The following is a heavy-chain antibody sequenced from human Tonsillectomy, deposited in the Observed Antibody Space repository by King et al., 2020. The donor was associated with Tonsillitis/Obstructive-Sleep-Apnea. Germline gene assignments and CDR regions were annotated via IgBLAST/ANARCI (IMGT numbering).Heavy chain of an antibody. CDR2: ISTYNGNT. CDR3: AIEWSDDFCRGYPQNFFYF. V-gene: IGHV1-18*01. CDR1: GYTFTSYG. D-gene: IGHD3-3*01. Sequence: QLVQSGAEVKKPGASVKVSCKASGYTFTSYGISWVRQAPGQGLEWMGWISTYNGNTNYAQKLQGRVTMTTDTSTSTAYMELTSLRSDDTAVYYCAIEWSDDFCRGYPQNFFYFWGQGTLVTVSS. J-gene: IGHJ4*02.